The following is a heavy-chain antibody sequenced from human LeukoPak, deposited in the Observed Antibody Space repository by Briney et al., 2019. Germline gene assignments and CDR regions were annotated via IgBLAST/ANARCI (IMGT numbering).Heavy chain of an antibody. Sequence: PSETLSLTCTVSGGSISSGSYYWSWIRQPAGKGLEWIGRICTSGSTNYNPSLKSRVTISVDTSKNQFSLKLSSVTAADTAVYYCARLTGYSSESWFDPWGQGTLVTASS. CDR1: GGSISSGSYY. V-gene: IGHV4-61*02. CDR2: ICTSGST. D-gene: IGHD3-9*01. CDR3: ARLTGYSSESWFDP. J-gene: IGHJ5*02.